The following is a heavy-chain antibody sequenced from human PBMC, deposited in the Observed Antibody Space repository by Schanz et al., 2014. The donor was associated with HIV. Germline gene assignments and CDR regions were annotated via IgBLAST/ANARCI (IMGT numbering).Heavy chain of an antibody. CDR2: INPYDGST. V-gene: IGHV1-46*01. J-gene: IGHJ5*02. CDR3: ARGDMLTGLYPFYCDP. Sequence: QVQLVQSGAEVKKPGASVKVSCKASGYTFTSQYMHWVRQAPGQGLEWMGLINPYDGSTSNAQKCQGRVPLTRDTSTRREVMQLSRLTSDDTVVYYCARGDMLTGLYPFYCDPWGQGNLVTVPS. D-gene: IGHD3-9*01. CDR1: GYTFTSQY.